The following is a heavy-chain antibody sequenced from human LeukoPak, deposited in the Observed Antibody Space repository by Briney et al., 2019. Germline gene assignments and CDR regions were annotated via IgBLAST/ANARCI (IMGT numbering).Heavy chain of an antibody. Sequence: SETLSLTCTVSGGTISSYSWSWIRQPPGKGLEWIGYIYYSGSTNYNPSLKSRLTISVDTSKNQFSLKLSSVNAADTAVYYCARAMTTGPDPWGQGTLVTVSS. V-gene: IGHV4-59*08. D-gene: IGHD4-17*01. CDR2: IYYSGST. CDR1: GGTISSYS. CDR3: ARAMTTGPDP. J-gene: IGHJ5*02.